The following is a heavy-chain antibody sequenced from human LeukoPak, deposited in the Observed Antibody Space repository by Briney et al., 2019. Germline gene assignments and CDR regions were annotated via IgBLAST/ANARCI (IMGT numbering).Heavy chain of an antibody. CDR2: IYYSGST. D-gene: IGHD2-2*01. Sequence: PSETLSLTCTVSGGSISSYYWSWLRQPPGKGLERVGYIYYSGSTNYNPSLKSRVTISVDTSKNQFSLKLSSVTAADTAVYYCARVPGSGYCSSTSCLSFDYWGQGTLVTVSS. V-gene: IGHV4-59*01. J-gene: IGHJ4*02. CDR3: ARVPGSGYCSSTSCLSFDY. CDR1: GGSISSYY.